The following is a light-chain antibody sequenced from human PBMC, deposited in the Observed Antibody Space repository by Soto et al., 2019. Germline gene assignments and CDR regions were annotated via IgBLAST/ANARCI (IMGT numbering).Light chain of an antibody. J-gene: IGLJ3*02. Sequence: QSALTQPRSVSGSPGQSVTISCTGTSSDVGGYNYVSWYQQHPGKAPKLVIYDVSKRPSGVPDRFSGSKSGNTASLTVSGLQAEDEADYSCCSYAGTYTQWVFGGGTQVTVL. CDR1: SSDVGGYNY. CDR3: CSYAGTYTQWV. V-gene: IGLV2-11*01. CDR2: DVS.